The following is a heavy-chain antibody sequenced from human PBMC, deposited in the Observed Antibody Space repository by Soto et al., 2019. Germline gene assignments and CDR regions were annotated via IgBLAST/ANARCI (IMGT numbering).Heavy chain of an antibody. D-gene: IGHD3-10*01. CDR2: ISSSGLTT. CDR3: ARYGTRGDW. V-gene: IGHV3-48*03. Sequence: GGSLRLSCQASGFNFRLYEMHWVRKAPGKGLEWVSYISSSGLTTYYAGFAEGRFTISRDNAKDSLYLHLNSLRVGDTAVYYCARYGTRGDWWGLGTQVTVSS. J-gene: IGHJ5*01. CDR1: GFNFRLYE.